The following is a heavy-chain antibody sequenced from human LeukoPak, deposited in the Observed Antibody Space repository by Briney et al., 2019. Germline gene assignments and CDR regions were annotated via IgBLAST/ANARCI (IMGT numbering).Heavy chain of an antibody. J-gene: IGHJ4*02. V-gene: IGHV4-30-2*01. CDR3: ARDGRAGSLFAY. D-gene: IGHD6-19*01. CDR2: IYHSGST. CDR1: GGSISSGGYS. Sequence: SETLPLTCAVSGGSISSGGYSWSWIRQPPGKGLEWIGYIYHSGSTYYNPSLKSRVTISVDRSKNQFSLKLSSVIAADTAIYYCARDGRAGSLFAYWGQGTLVTVSS.